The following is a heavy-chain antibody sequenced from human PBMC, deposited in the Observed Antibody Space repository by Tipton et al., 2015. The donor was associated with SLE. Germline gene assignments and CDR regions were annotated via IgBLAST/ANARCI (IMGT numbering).Heavy chain of an antibody. CDR1: GGSISSYY. CDR3: ARRIRGGAGGYYFDY. V-gene: IGHV4-59*12. CDR2: IYYSGST. D-gene: IGHD3-16*01. J-gene: IGHJ4*02. Sequence: TLSLTCTVSGGSISSYYWSWIRQPPGKGLEWIGYIYYSGSTNYNPSLKSRVAISVVTSKSQFSLKLSSVTAADTAVYYCARRIRGGAGGYYFDYWGQGTLVTVSS.